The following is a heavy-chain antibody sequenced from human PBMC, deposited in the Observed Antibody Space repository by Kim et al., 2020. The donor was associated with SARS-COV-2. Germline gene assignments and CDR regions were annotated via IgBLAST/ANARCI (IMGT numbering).Heavy chain of an antibody. D-gene: IGHD1-26*01. J-gene: IGHJ4*02. V-gene: IGHV1-69*01. Sequence: ANYAQKCQGGVTITADESKSTAYMELSSLRSEDTAVYYCARDRGRGATTDWGQGTLVTVSS. CDR3: ARDRGRGATTD. CDR2: A.